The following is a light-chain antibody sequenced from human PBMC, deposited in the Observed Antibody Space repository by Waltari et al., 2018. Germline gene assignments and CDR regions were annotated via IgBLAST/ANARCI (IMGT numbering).Light chain of an antibody. Sequence: QSVLTQPPSASGTPGQRVFISCSGSSSNIGRNTVNWYQQLPATAPKLLIFSNNRRSSGFSDRFSGSKSGTSASLAISGLQSEDEADYYCAVWDGSLNGHVVFGGGTKLTVL. J-gene: IGLJ2*01. CDR2: SNN. CDR1: SSNIGRNT. V-gene: IGLV1-44*01. CDR3: AVWDGSLNGHVV.